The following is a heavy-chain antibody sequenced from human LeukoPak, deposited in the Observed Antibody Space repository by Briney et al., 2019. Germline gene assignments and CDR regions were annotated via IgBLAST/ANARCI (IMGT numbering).Heavy chain of an antibody. V-gene: IGHV5-51*01. J-gene: IGHJ4*02. Sequence: GEPLNISFQGSGSSFTSYWIGWVRQMPGKGLEWMGIIYPTDSDTKHSPSLQGQDTISADKTINTAYLQWSSLKASDSAMYYCARPNRMALLDYGDQGTLVTVPS. CDR1: GSSFTSYW. CDR3: ARPNRMALLDY. D-gene: IGHD1-14*01. CDR2: IYPTDSDT.